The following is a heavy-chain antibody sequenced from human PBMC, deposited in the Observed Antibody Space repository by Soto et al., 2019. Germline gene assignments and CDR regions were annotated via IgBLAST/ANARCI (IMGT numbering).Heavy chain of an antibody. CDR3: ARERAVVVVPAARYYYGMDV. V-gene: IGHV3-33*01. Sequence: GGSLRLSCAASGFTFSSYGMHWVRQAPGKGLEWVAVIWYDGSNKYYADSMKGRFTISRDNSKNTLYLQMNSLRAEDTAVYYCARERAVVVVPAARYYYGMDVWGQGTTVTVSS. CDR2: IWYDGSNK. CDR1: GFTFSSYG. D-gene: IGHD2-2*01. J-gene: IGHJ6*02.